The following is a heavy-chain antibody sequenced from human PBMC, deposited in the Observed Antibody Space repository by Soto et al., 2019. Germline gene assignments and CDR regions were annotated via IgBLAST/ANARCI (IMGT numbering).Heavy chain of an antibody. J-gene: IGHJ3*02. CDR3: AKYSSGWYGTHAFDI. CDR1: GYTFNSSG. Sequence: ASVKVACTSSGYTFNSSGITGVRQAPGQGLEWMGWISAYNGNTNYAQKLQGRVTMTTDTSTSTAYMELRSLRSDDTAVYYCAKYSSGWYGTHAFDIWGQGAMVTVSS. D-gene: IGHD6-19*01. V-gene: IGHV1-18*01. CDR2: ISAYNGNT.